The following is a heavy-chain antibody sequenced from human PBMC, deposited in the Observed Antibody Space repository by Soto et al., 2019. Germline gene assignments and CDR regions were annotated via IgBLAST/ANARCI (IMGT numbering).Heavy chain of an antibody. V-gene: IGHV3-30-3*01. D-gene: IGHD3-22*01. CDR2: ISYDGSNK. CDR1: GFTFSNYA. CDR3: ARDLSRGITMIAREIHY. J-gene: IGHJ4*02. Sequence: QVQLVESGGGVVQPGRSLRLSCAASGFTFSNYAMHWVRQAPGKGLELVAIISYDGSNKYYAESVKGRFTISRDNPRNTVHLQMSSLRVEDTAVYYCARDLSRGITMIAREIHYWGQGTRVTVAS.